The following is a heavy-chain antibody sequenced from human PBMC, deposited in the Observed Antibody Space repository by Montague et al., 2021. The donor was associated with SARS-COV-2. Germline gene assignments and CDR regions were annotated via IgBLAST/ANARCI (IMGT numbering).Heavy chain of an antibody. CDR1: GGSISGYY. D-gene: IGHD5-18*01. CDR3: ARDFRLQLWQTNYYFGL. CDR2: IYDTGNT. V-gene: IGHV4-59*01. Sequence: SETLSLTCTVSGGSISGYYWSWIRQPPGKGPEWIGNIYDTGNTNYNPSLKSRVTLSEDTSKNQFSLRLTSVTAADTAAYYCARDFRLQLWQTNYYFGLWGRGTRVSFSS. J-gene: IGHJ2*01.